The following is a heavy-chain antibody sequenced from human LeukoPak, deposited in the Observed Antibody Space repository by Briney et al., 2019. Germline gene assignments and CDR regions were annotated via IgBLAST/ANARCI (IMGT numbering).Heavy chain of an antibody. D-gene: IGHD4-17*01. Sequence: PGGSLRLSCAASGFTFSSYGMHWVRQAPGKGLEWVAVISYDGSNKYYADSVKGRFTTSRDNSKNTLYLQMHSLRAEDTAVYYCAKTRENYGDPDAFDIWGQGTMVTVSS. CDR3: AKTRENYGDPDAFDI. CDR2: ISYDGSNK. CDR1: GFTFSSYG. J-gene: IGHJ3*02. V-gene: IGHV3-30*18.